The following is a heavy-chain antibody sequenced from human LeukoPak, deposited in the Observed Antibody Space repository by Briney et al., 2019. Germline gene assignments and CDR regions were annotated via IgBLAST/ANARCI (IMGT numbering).Heavy chain of an antibody. CDR3: AKDGGLWVSAHWGDS. CDR1: GFTFSTYA. Sequence: GGSLRLSCATSGFTFSTYAMSWVRQAPGKGLEWVSGISGSGSSTYYADSVKGRFTISRDSSKNTLYLQMNSLRAEDTAVYYCAKDGGLWVSAHWGDSWGRGTLVTVSS. V-gene: IGHV3-23*01. J-gene: IGHJ4*02. CDR2: ISGSGSST. D-gene: IGHD7-27*01.